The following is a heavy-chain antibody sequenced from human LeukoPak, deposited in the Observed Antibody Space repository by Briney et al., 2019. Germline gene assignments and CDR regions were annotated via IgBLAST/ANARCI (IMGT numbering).Heavy chain of an antibody. CDR3: ARLRYYAVDV. J-gene: IGHJ6*02. CDR1: GFTFNTFD. Sequence: GGSLGLSCAASGFTFNTFDMTWVRQAPGKGLEGVSYISSGSSSRYYADSVKGRFTISRDNAKNSLYLQMNSLRAEDTAVYFCARLRYYAVDVWGQGTTVIVSS. V-gene: IGHV3-48*01. CDR2: ISSGSSSR.